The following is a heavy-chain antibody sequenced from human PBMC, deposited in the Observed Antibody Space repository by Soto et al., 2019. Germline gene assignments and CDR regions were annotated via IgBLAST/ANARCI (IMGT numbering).Heavy chain of an antibody. J-gene: IGHJ5*02. V-gene: IGHV1-18*01. CDR2: ISAYNGNT. Sequence: QVQLVQSGAEVKKPGASVKVSCKASGYTFTSYGISWVRQAPGQGLEWMGWISAYNGNTNYAQKLQGRVTMTTDTSTSTAYMELRSLRSDDTAVYYCARDWGLLWFGESPGEDWFDPWGQGTLVTVSS. CDR3: ARDWGLLWFGESPGEDWFDP. CDR1: GYTFTSYG. D-gene: IGHD3-10*01.